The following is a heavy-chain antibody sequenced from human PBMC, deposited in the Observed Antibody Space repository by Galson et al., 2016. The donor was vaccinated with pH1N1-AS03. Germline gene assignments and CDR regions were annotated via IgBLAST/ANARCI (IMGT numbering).Heavy chain of an antibody. D-gene: IGHD4/OR15-4a*01. CDR2: INPSDGNT. V-gene: IGHV1-46*01. CDR3: ARVSAGLTGYYYAMDV. CDR1: GYTFTSYY. Sequence: SVKVSCKASGYTFTSYYIHWVRQAPGQGREWMGIINPSDGNTNYVQRFQGRVTMTRDTSTSTVYMELSSLRSDDTAVYYCARVSAGLTGYYYAMDVWGQGTTVTVSS. J-gene: IGHJ6*02.